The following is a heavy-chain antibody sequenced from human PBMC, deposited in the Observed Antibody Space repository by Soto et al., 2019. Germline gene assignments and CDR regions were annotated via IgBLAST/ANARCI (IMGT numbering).Heavy chain of an antibody. V-gene: IGHV4-30-4*01. Sequence: QVQIQESGPGLLKPSQTLSLTCTVSGAYIISDDSQWSWIGQSPGKGLEWLGHIYHRGSTYYRPSLNIRLSVSVDTSKNQFSLKLRSVTVADTAVYFWARSHDYVRAGSHFYALDVWGPGTAVTVSS. D-gene: IGHD3-10*02. CDR3: ARSHDYVRAGSHFYALDV. CDR2: IYHRGST. CDR1: GAYIISDDSQ. J-gene: IGHJ6*02.